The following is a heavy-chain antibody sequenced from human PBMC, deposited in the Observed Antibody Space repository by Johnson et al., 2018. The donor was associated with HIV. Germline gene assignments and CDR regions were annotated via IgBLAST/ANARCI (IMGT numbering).Heavy chain of an antibody. J-gene: IGHJ3*02. V-gene: IGHV3-30*18. CDR1: GFTFSSYG. CDR2: ISYDGNNK. D-gene: IGHD2-21*01. Sequence: QMLLVESGGGVVQPGRSLRLSCIASGFTFSSYGMHWVRQAPGKGLEWVGHISYDGNNKYYGDSVKGRFTISRDNSKNTLDLQMNNLRTEDSGVYYCAKSYCPGCDGFDIWGQGTMVTVSS. CDR3: AKSYCPGCDGFDI.